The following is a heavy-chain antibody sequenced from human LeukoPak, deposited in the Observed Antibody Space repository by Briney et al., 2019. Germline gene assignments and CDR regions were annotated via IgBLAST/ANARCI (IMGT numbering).Heavy chain of an antibody. CDR3: ARDRAWNYFDY. J-gene: IGHJ4*02. V-gene: IGHV3-30*03. CDR1: GFTFSRHG. D-gene: IGHD3-3*01. Sequence: GGSLRLSCAPSGFTFSRHGMHWVRQAPGKGLEWVAIISNDGSRKYYAHTVEGRFTISRDNSKNTLYLQMDSLRAEDTAVYYCARDRAWNYFDYWGQGTLVTVSS. CDR2: ISNDGSRK.